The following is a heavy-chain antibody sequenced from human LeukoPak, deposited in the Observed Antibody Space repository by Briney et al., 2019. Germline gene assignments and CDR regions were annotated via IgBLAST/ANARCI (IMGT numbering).Heavy chain of an antibody. CDR1: GYTFTSYD. Sequence: ASVKVSCKASGYTFTSYDINWVRQATGQGLEWMGWMNPNSGNTGYAQKFQGRVTMTRNTSISTAYMELSSLRAEDTAVYYCAKSAVASTFSGPPDWFDPWGQGTLVTVSS. D-gene: IGHD6-19*01. CDR3: AKSAVASTFSGPPDWFDP. CDR2: MNPNSGNT. J-gene: IGHJ5*02. V-gene: IGHV1-8*01.